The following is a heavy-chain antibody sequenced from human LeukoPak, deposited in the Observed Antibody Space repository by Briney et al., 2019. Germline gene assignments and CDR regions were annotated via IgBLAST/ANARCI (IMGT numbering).Heavy chain of an antibody. D-gene: IGHD2-15*01. CDR1: GGTFSSYA. V-gene: IGHV1-2*02. CDR2: INPNSGGT. J-gene: IGHJ4*02. CDR3: ARGFQVGAAPFDY. Sequence: ASVKVSCKASGGTFSSYAISWVRQAPGQGLEWMGWINPNSGGTNYAQKFQGRVTMTRDTSISTAYMELSRLRSDDTAVYYCARGFQVGAAPFDYWGQGTLVTVSS.